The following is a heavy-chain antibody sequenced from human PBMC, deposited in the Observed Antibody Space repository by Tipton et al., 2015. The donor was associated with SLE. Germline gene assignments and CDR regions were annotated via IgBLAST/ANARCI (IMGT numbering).Heavy chain of an antibody. V-gene: IGHV4-59*11. D-gene: IGHD6-13*01. Sequence: LRLSCTVSGGSISSHYWCWFRQPPGKGREWIGYIYYRGNTKYNPSLNSRVTISLDTSRTQFSLKLSSVTAADTAFYYCAGGYSSSWYREFFDIWGRCTLFTVPS. J-gene: IGHJ2*01. CDR2: IYYRGNT. CDR3: AGGYSSSWYREFFDI. CDR1: GGSISSHY.